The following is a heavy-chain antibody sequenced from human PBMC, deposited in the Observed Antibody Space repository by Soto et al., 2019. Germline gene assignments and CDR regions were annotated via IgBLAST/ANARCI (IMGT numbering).Heavy chain of an antibody. CDR2: IVVVGDT. V-gene: IGHV3-13*01. D-gene: IGHD6-25*01. J-gene: IGHJ3*01. Sequence: EVLLVESGGGLVQPGGFLRLSCTTSGFTFSTYDMHWVRQVTGKGLEWVSGIVVVGDTYFPDSVKGRFTISRENAKNSLYLQMDSLRVEDTAVYYCARRGIDTMSGFDALDVWGLGTKVTVSS. CDR3: ARRGIDTMSGFDALDV. CDR1: GFTFSTYD.